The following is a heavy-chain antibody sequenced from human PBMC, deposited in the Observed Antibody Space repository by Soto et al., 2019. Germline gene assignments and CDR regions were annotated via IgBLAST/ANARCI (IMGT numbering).Heavy chain of an antibody. J-gene: IGHJ6*02. CDR1: GFSLSTSQVG. CDR3: ALVRPRGDFWSGSFYLDV. V-gene: IGHV2-5*02. CDR2: IYWDDDK. D-gene: IGHD3-3*01. Sequence: QISLKESGPTLVKPTQTLTLTCNFYGFSLSTSQVGVGWIRQPPGEALEWLALIYWDDDKRYSPSLKSRLTIMKDSSKTQVVLTLTNMDHVETAIYYCALVRPRGDFWSGSFYLDVWGQGTTVTVSS.